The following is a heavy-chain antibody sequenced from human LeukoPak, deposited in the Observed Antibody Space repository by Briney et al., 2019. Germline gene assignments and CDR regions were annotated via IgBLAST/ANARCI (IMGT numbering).Heavy chain of an antibody. J-gene: IGHJ5*02. CDR2: SYYSGSN. CDR1: GGSISSSSYY. V-gene: IGHV4-39*01. D-gene: IGHD3-10*01. CDR3: ARHTTYYYGSGSLNGFDP. Sequence: SETLSLTCTVSGGSISSSSYYWGRIRQPPGKGLEWIGGSYYSGSNYYNPAIKRRVTITVNTKKNQYSLMMSFVTAANTAEYCGARHTTYYYGSGSLNGFDPWGQGTLVTVSS.